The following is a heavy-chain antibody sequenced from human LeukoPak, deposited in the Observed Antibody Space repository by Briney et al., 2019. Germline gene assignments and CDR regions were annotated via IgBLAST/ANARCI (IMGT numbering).Heavy chain of an antibody. CDR2: IIPISGTT. CDR1: GGTFTSYA. J-gene: IGHJ5*02. D-gene: IGHD1-26*01. V-gene: IGHV1-69*13. Sequence: SVKVSCKTSGGTFTSYAITWVRQAPGQGLEWMGKIIPISGTTNYAQKFQGRVTFTAAESTSTAYMELSSLRSEDTALYYCARKLRLGGNWFDPWGQGTLVTVSS. CDR3: ARKLRLGGNWFDP.